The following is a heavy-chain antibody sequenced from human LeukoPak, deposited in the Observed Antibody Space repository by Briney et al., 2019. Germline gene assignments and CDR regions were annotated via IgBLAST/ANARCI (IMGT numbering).Heavy chain of an antibody. CDR3: ATQDGYNLLFDY. CDR2: IYYSGST. Sequence: PSETLSLTCTVSGGSISSGGYYWSWIRQHPGKGLEWIGYIYYSGSTYYNPSLKSRVTISVDTSKNQFSLKLSSVTAADTAVYYCATQDGYNLLFDYWGQGTLVTVSS. V-gene: IGHV4-31*03. D-gene: IGHD5-24*01. J-gene: IGHJ4*02. CDR1: GGSISSGGYY.